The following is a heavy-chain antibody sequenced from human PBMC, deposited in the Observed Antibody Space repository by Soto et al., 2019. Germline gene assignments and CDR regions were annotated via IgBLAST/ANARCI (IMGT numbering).Heavy chain of an antibody. CDR2: FHSSGAT. CDR3: ASLWFGDFDY. V-gene: IGHV4-30-4*01. D-gene: IGHD3-10*01. J-gene: IGHJ4*01. CDR1: GGSISSADYY. Sequence: QVQLQESGPGLVKPSETLSLTCTVSGGSISSADYYWSWIRQPPGKGLEWIGYFHSSGATYKDPSLKSRVTISVDTSKNQISLKLDSVTAADTAVYYCASLWFGDFDYWGHGTLVTVSS.